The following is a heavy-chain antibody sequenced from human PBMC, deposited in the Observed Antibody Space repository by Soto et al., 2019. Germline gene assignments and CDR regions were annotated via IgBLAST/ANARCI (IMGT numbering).Heavy chain of an antibody. Sequence: QVQLVQSGDEVKKPGASVKVSCKACGYIFVNYGIAWVRQAQGLGLEWMGWISPYTGNTHSATKVQGRLTMTTDTSTSTAYMDLGSLTSDDTAVYYCVMVDNYVTPTPQDVWGQGTTVTVSS. CDR1: GYIFVNYG. CDR3: VMVDNYVTPTPQDV. CDR2: ISPYTGNT. J-gene: IGHJ6*02. D-gene: IGHD3-16*01. V-gene: IGHV1-18*01.